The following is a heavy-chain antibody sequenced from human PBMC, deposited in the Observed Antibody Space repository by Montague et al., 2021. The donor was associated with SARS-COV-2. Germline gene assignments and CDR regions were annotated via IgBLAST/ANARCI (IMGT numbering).Heavy chain of an antibody. Sequence: SETLSLTCTVAGDPIRSSSYYWGWIRQPPGRGLEWIGSIYYDGSTYYNPSFKSRVTISVDTSKTQFSLKLSSVTAADTAVYYCARRVHPAFGSGAIDYWGQGTLVTVSS. CDR2: IYYDGST. J-gene: IGHJ4*02. V-gene: IGHV4-39*01. D-gene: IGHD6-19*01. CDR3: ARRVHPAFGSGAIDY. CDR1: GDPIRSSSYY.